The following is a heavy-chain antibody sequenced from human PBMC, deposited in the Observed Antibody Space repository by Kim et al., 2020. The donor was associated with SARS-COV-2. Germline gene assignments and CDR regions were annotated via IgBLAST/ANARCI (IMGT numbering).Heavy chain of an antibody. CDR3: ERISSTWGGMDV. J-gene: IGHJ6*02. Sequence: YADPVEGRLPISRDNSKNALYLQMNSLRDEDTAVYYCERISSTWGGMDVWGQGTTVTVSS. D-gene: IGHD6-13*01. V-gene: IGHV3-33*01.